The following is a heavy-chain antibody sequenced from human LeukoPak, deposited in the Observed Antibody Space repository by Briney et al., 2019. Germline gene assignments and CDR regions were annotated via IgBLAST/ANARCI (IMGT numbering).Heavy chain of an antibody. CDR1: GYTFTSYY. CDR2: INPSGGST. J-gene: IGHJ6*02. V-gene: IGHV1-46*01. Sequence: GASVKVSCKASGYTFTSYYMHWVRQAPGQGLEWMGIINPSGGSTSYAQKFQGRVTMTRDTSTSTVYMELSSVRSEDTAVYYCARVKLIYDILTGYYSYYYYGMDVWGQGTTVTVSS. D-gene: IGHD3-9*01. CDR3: ARVKLIYDILTGYYSYYYYGMDV.